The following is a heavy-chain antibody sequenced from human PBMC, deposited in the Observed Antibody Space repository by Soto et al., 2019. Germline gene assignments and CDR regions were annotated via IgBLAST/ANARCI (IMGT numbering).Heavy chain of an antibody. J-gene: IGHJ6*02. CDR1: GNTFTRYY. CDR2: INPSGGST. CDR3: ASFVEYPRYYYGMDV. D-gene: IGHD3-3*01. V-gene: IGHV1-46*01. Sequence: ASVKVSCKASGNTFTRYYMHWVRQAPGQGLEWMGIINPSGGSTSYAQKFQGRVTMTRDTSTSTVYMELSSLRSEDTAVYYCASFVEYPRYYYGMDVCGQRTTVTVSS.